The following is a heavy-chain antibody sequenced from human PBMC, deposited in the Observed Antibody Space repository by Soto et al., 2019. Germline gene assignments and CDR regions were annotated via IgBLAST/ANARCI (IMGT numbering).Heavy chain of an antibody. V-gene: IGHV3-30*03. D-gene: IGHD3-22*01. J-gene: IGHJ3*02. CDR2: ISYDGSNK. Sequence: QVQLVESGGGVVQPGRSLRLSCAASGFTFSSYGMHWVRQAPGKGLVWVAVISYDGSNKYYADSVKGRFTISRDNSKNTLYLQMNSLRAEDTAVYYCAGIYYDSSGYYFGAFDIWGQGTMVTVSS. CDR3: AGIYYDSSGYYFGAFDI. CDR1: GFTFSSYG.